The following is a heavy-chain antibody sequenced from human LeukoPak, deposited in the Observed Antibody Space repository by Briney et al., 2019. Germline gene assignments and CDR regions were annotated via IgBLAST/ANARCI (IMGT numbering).Heavy chain of an antibody. CDR1: AFTFSDYS. CDR3: ARDRIKSGSYYFDY. J-gene: IGHJ4*02. D-gene: IGHD1-26*01. Sequence: PGGSLRVSCAASAFTFSDYSMNWVRQAPGKGLEWVSYISGRSSTIYYANSVKGRFTISRDNAKNSMYLQMNSLRAEDTAVYYCARDRIKSGSYYFDYWGQGTLVTVSS. CDR2: ISGRSSTI. V-gene: IGHV3-48*01.